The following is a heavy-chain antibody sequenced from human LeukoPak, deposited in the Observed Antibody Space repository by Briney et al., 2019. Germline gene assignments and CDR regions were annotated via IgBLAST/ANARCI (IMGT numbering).Heavy chain of an antibody. CDR2: IYYSGST. CDR3: ARARYYYGSGILYYFDY. J-gene: IGHJ4*02. V-gene: IGHV4-59*01. Sequence: SETLSLTCTVSGGSISSYYWSWIRQPPGKGLEWIGYIYYSGSTNYNPSLKSRVTISVDTSKNQFSLKLSSVTAADTAVYYCARARYYYGSGILYYFDYWGQGTLVTVSS. D-gene: IGHD3-10*01. CDR1: GGSISSYY.